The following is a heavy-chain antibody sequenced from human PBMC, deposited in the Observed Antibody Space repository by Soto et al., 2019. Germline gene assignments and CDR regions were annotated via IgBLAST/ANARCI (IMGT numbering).Heavy chain of an antibody. CDR1: GFNFRTYG. Sequence: LRLSCVASGFNFRTYGMHWVRQAPGKGPEWVANIFYDGISKYYADAVRGRFSVSRDNSKNTLDLQMTSLKEEDTAVYYCARDRQQWLTSTLDPWGQGTLVTVSS. V-gene: IGHV3-30*03. D-gene: IGHD6-19*01. CDR3: ARDRQQWLTSTLDP. CDR2: IFYDGISK. J-gene: IGHJ5*02.